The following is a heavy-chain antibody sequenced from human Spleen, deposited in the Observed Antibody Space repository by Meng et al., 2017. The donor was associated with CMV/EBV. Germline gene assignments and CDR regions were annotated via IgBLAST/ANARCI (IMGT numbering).Heavy chain of an antibody. J-gene: IGHJ6*02. V-gene: IGHV3-23*01. CDR3: TKEKGYCSKTSCFLGGGLDV. CDR1: GFTFSTYA. D-gene: IGHD2-2*01. Sequence: GGPLRLSCAASGFTFSTYAMNWVRQAPGKGLEWVSSISRSGTDSHYADSVKGRFIISRDNSKNTLYLQMTSLRADDTALYYCTKEKGYCSKTSCFLGGGLDVWGQGTTVTVSS. CDR2: ISRSGTDS.